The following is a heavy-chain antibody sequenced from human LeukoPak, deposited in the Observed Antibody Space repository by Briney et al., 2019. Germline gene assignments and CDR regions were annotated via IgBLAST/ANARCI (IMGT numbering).Heavy chain of an antibody. D-gene: IGHD6-13*01. V-gene: IGHV1-3*01. Sequence: ASVKVSCKASGYTFTSYAMHWVRQAPGQRLEWMGWINAGNGNTKYSQKFQGRVTITRDTSTSTAYMELSSLRSEDTAVYYCARGEIGYSSYNWFDPWGQGTLVTVSS. CDR3: ARGEIGYSSYNWFDP. CDR2: INAGNGNT. J-gene: IGHJ5*02. CDR1: GYTFTSYA.